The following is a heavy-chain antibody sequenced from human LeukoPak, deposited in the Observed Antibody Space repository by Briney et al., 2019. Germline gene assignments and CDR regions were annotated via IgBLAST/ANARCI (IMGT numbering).Heavy chain of an antibody. D-gene: IGHD3-16*02. J-gene: IGHJ6*02. Sequence: SETLSLTCTVSGGSISSYYWSWIRQPPGKGLEWIGYIYYSGSANYNPSLKSRVTISVDTSKNQFSLKLSSVTAADTAVYYCARSEGVWGSYHYGMDVWGQGTTVTVSS. CDR1: GGSISSYY. CDR2: IYYSGSA. V-gene: IGHV4-59*01. CDR3: ARSEGVWGSYHYGMDV.